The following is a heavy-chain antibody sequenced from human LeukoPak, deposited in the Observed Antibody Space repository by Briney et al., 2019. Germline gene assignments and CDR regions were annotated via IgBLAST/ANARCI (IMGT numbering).Heavy chain of an antibody. CDR2: ITSGGGST. J-gene: IGHJ4*02. D-gene: IGHD6-19*01. CDR3: AKVGSGWYADF. Sequence: GGSLRLSCAASGFIFSNYGMNWVRQAPGKGLEWVATITSGGGSTYYADSVKGRFTISRDNSKNTLYLHMNSLRAEDTALYYCAKVGSGWYADFWGQGTLVTVSS. V-gene: IGHV3-23*01. CDR1: GFIFSNYG.